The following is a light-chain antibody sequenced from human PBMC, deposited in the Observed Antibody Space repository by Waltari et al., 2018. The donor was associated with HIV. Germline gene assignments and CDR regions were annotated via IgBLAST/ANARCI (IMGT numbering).Light chain of an antibody. CDR1: SPNIGRNN. V-gene: IGLV1-47*01. CDR3: EAWDDSLSGPV. Sequence: QSVLTQPPSASGTPGQRVTISCSGVSPNIGRNNVYWYQHFPGTAPKLLIFSNDQRPSGVPDRFSGSKSGTSASLAIIGLRFEDEADYFCEAWDDSLSGPVFGGGTKLTVL. CDR2: SND. J-gene: IGLJ3*02.